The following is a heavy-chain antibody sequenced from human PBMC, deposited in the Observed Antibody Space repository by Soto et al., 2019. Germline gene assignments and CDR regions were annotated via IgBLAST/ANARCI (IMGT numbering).Heavy chain of an antibody. D-gene: IGHD2-8*01. CDR2: INPKSGGT. CDR3: ARGDSTDCSNGVCSFFYDHDMDV. Sequence: ASVKVSWKASGYSFTDYHIHWVRQAPGQGLEWLGRINPKSGGTSTAQKFQGWVTMTTDTSISTASMELTRLTSDDTAIYYCARGDSTDCSNGVCSFFYDHDMDVWGQGTTVTVSS. V-gene: IGHV1-2*04. J-gene: IGHJ6*02. CDR1: GYSFTDYH.